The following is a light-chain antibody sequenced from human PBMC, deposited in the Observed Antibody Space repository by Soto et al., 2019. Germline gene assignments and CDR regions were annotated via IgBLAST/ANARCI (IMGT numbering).Light chain of an antibody. CDR1: QGISNY. V-gene: IGKV1-27*01. Sequence: DIQMNQAPSSLSASVGDRGTITCRASQGISNYVAWYQPKPGKVPKLLIYAASTLQSGVPSRFSGSGSGTDFTLTIRSLKREDVATYYCQKYNSAITWTFGQGTKVEIK. CDR3: QKYNSAITWT. CDR2: AAS. J-gene: IGKJ1*01.